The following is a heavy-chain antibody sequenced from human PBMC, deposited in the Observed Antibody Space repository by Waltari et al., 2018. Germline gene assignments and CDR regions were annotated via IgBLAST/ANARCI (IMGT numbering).Heavy chain of an antibody. CDR1: GFTFSSYW. J-gene: IGHJ4*02. Sequence: EVQLVESGGGLVQPGGSLRPSCAASGFTFSSYWMHWVRQAPGKGMVWVSRINRDGSSTSYADSVKGRFTISRDNAKNTLYLQMNSLRAEDTAVYYCARRYSSGQFDYWGQGTLVTVSS. D-gene: IGHD6-19*01. CDR2: INRDGSST. CDR3: ARRYSSGQFDY. V-gene: IGHV3-74*01.